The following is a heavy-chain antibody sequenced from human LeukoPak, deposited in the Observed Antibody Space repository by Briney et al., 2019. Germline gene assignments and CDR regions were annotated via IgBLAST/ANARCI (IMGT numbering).Heavy chain of an antibody. J-gene: IGHJ4*02. D-gene: IGHD5-12*01. Sequence: SETLSLTCTVSGGSIRSSYYYWGWIRQPPGKGLEWIGSIYDSGSTYYNPSLKSRVTISVDTSKNQFSLKLSSVTAADTAVYYCASGYDLPYFDYWGQGTLVTVSS. V-gene: IGHV4-39*01. CDR2: IYDSGST. CDR3: ASGYDLPYFDY. CDR1: GGSIRSSYYY.